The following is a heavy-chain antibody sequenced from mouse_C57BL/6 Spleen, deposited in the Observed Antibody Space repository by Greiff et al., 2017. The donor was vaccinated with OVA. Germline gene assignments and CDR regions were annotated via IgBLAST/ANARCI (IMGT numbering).Heavy chain of an antibody. D-gene: IGHD1-1*02. V-gene: IGHV1-82*01. CDR3: ARDGGHFDY. J-gene: IGHJ2*01. Sequence: VQLQESGPELVKPGASVKISCKASGYAFSSSWMNWVKQRPGKGLEWIGRIYPGDGDTNYNGKFKGKATLTADKSSSTAYMQLSSLTSEDSAVYFWARDGGHFDYWGQGTTLTVSS. CDR2: IYPGDGDT. CDR1: GYAFSSSW.